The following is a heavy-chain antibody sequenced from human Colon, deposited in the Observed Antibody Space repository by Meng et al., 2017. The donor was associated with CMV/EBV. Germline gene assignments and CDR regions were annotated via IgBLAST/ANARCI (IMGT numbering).Heavy chain of an antibody. J-gene: IGHJ3*02. CDR3: ARGGVLDLYAFDI. D-gene: IGHD3-10*01. CDR1: GGTFSSYA. CDR2: IIPILGIA. V-gene: IGHV1-69*10. Sequence: SVKVSCKASGGTFSSYAISWVRQAPGQGLEWMGGIIPILGIANYAQKFQGRVTITADKSTSTAYMELSSLRAEDKAVYYCARGGVLDLYAFDIWGQGTMVTVSS.